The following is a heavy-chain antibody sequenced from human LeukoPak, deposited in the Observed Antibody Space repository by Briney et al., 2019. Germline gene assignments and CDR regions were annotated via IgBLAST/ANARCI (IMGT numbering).Heavy chain of an antibody. CDR2: IYHSGST. CDR1: GGSISSGYY. Sequence: PSETLSLTCTVSGGSISSGYYWGWIRQPPGKGLEWIGSIYHSGSTYYNPSLKSRVTISVDTSKNQFSLKLSSVTAADTAVYYCARHQYSSSSCSFDYWGQGTLVTVSS. CDR3: ARHQYSSSSCSFDY. J-gene: IGHJ4*02. D-gene: IGHD6-6*01. V-gene: IGHV4-38-2*02.